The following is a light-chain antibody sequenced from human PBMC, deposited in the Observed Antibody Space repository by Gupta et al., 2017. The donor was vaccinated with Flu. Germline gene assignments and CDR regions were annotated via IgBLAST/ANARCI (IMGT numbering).Light chain of an antibody. J-gene: IGKJ3*01. CDR2: GAS. CDR3: QQDDGSYT. V-gene: IGKV3-20*01. CDR1: QNVGHNY. Sequence: IVLTQSPDTLSLSPGERATPSCRASQNVGHNYLAWYQQKPGQAPRLIIYGASNRANGIPDRFSGSGCGTDFTLTSSRLEDEDFAVYYWQQDDGSYTFGHGTKVDIK.